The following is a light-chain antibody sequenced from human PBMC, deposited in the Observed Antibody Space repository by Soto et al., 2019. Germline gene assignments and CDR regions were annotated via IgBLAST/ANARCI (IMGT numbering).Light chain of an antibody. CDR2: ATS. Sequence: DIQMTQSPSSLSASVGDRVTITCRASQDISNSLAWCQQKPGKVPKVLIYATSILQSGVPARFSGSGSGTDFTLTISSLQPEDVATYYCHNYNSAPLTFGGGTKVEI. CDR1: QDISNS. V-gene: IGKV1-27*01. J-gene: IGKJ4*01. CDR3: HNYNSAPLT.